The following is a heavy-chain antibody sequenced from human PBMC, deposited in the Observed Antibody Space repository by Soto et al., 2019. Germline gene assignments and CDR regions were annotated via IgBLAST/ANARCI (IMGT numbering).Heavy chain of an antibody. V-gene: IGHV3-74*01. D-gene: IGHD3-16*01. Sequence: VQLVESGGGLVQPGGSLRLSCAASGFTFSSYWMHWVRQVPGEGLMWVSRINPDGGRTNYADSVKGRFTISRDNAKNTLYLQMDSLRAEDTGVYYCARVKLGSYDWVDPWGQGTLVTVSS. CDR3: ARVKLGSYDWVDP. CDR2: INPDGGRT. J-gene: IGHJ5*02. CDR1: GFTFSSYW.